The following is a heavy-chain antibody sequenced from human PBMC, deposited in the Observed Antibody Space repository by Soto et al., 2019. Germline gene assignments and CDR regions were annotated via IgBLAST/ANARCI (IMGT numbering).Heavy chain of an antibody. Sequence: GWSCERQAPGNGLEWVSAISGSGGSTYYADSVKGRSTSSRDNSKNTLYPQMNSLRADDTAVYYCAKDYDLGIGVAPSYYFDYWGQGTLVTVS. V-gene: IGHV3-23*01. CDR1: G. D-gene: IGHD6-19*01. CDR2: ISGSGGST. J-gene: IGHJ4*02. CDR3: AKDYDLGIGVAPSYYFDY.